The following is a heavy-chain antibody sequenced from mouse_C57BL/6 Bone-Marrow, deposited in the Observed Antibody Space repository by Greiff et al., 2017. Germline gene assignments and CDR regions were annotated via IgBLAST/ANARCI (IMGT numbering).Heavy chain of an antibody. Sequence: EVKVEESGGGLVQPGGSMKLSCAASGFTFSDAWMDWVRQSPEKGLEWVAEIRNKANNHATYYAESVKGRFTISRDDSKSSVYLQMNSLRAEDTGIYYCTNYGSTYWYFDVWGTGTTVTVAS. CDR1: GFTFSDAW. V-gene: IGHV6-6*01. J-gene: IGHJ1*03. CDR2: IRNKANNHAT. D-gene: IGHD1-1*01. CDR3: TNYGSTYWYFDV.